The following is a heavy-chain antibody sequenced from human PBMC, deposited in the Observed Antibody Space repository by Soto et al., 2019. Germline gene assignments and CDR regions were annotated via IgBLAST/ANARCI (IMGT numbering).Heavy chain of an antibody. CDR1: GYTFTSYG. Sequence: ASVKVSCKASGYTFTSYGISWVRQAPGQGLEWMGWISAYNGNTNYAQKLQGRVTMTTDTSTSTAYMELRSLRSDDTAVYYCARDGSSLVLWFGELPLDYWGQGTLVTVSS. V-gene: IGHV1-18*01. D-gene: IGHD3-10*01. CDR3: ARDGSSLVLWFGELPLDY. J-gene: IGHJ4*02. CDR2: ISAYNGNT.